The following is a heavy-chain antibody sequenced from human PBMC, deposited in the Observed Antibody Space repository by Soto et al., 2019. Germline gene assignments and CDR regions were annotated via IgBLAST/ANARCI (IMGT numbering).Heavy chain of an antibody. Sequence: SVKVSCKASGGTFSSYAISWVRQAPGQGLEWMGGIIPIFGTANYAQKFQGRVTITADESTSTAYMELSSLRSEDTAVYYCAVKARGYSYGHYWYGMDVWGQGTTVTVSS. CDR3: AVKARGYSYGHYWYGMDV. CDR2: IIPIFGTA. D-gene: IGHD5-18*01. CDR1: GGTFSSYA. J-gene: IGHJ6*02. V-gene: IGHV1-69*13.